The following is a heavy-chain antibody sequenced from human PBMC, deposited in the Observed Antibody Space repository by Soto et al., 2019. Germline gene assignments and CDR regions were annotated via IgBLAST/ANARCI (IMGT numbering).Heavy chain of an antibody. Sequence: QVQLVESGGGVVQPGGSLRLSCAASGFTFRNHAMHWVRQAPGRGLECLAVIAYDGSNAFYRDSVKGRFTISRDNSKNTLYLHMNSLRSEDTGVHYCARRDREDILVVVGARPGEYGIDIWGQGTTVTVSS. CDR3: ARRDREDILVVVGARPGEYGIDI. D-gene: IGHD2-15*01. CDR1: GFTFRNHA. CDR2: IAYDGSNA. V-gene: IGHV3-30-3*01. J-gene: IGHJ6*02.